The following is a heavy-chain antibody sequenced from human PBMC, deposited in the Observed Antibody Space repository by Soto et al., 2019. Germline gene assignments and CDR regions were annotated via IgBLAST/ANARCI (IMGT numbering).Heavy chain of an antibody. J-gene: IGHJ4*02. CDR1: GFTFSNYA. V-gene: IGHV3-23*01. CDR2: ISGSVGST. Sequence: GGSLRLSCAASGFTFSNYAINWVRQSPGKGLEWVSVISGSVGSTYYADSVKGRFTITRDNSKNTLYLQMSSLRAEDTALYYCAKNQERELPRVIDFWGQGTLVTVSS. D-gene: IGHD1-7*01. CDR3: AKNQERELPRVIDF.